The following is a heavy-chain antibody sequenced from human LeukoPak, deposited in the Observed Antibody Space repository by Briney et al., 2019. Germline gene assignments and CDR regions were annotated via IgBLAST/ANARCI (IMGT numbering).Heavy chain of an antibody. D-gene: IGHD1-1*01. CDR3: VRLTTNGYFDY. CDR2: IKYDESEI. Sequence: GGSLRLSCAASGFTFSRTTMSWVRQAPGKGLEWVASIKYDESEIHYVDSVKGRFTISRDNAKNSLYLQMNRLRAEDTAVYFCVRLTTNGYFDYWGQGSLVTVSS. CDR1: GFTFSRTT. V-gene: IGHV3-7*01. J-gene: IGHJ4*02.